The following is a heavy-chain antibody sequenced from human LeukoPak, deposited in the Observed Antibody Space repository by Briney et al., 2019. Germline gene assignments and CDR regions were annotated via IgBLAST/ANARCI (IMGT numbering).Heavy chain of an antibody. J-gene: IGHJ4*02. CDR2: FDPEDGET. V-gene: IGHV1-24*01. CDR3: ATPIFGVINSFDY. D-gene: IGHD3-3*01. Sequence: GASVKVSCKVSGYTLTEVSMHWVRQAPGKGLEWMGGFDPEDGETIYAQKFQGRVTMIEDTSTDTAYMELSSLRSEDTAVYYCATPIFGVINSFDYWGQGTLVTVSS. CDR1: GYTLTEVS.